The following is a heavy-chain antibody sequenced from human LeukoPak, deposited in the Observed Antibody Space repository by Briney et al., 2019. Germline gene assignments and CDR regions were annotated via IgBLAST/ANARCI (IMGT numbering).Heavy chain of an antibody. CDR1: GYTFTSYG. Sequence: ASVKVSCKASGYTFTSYGISWVRQAPGQGLEWMGWISAYNGNTNYAQKLQGRVTMTTDTSTSTAYMELSSLRSEDTAVYYCATEFTSTFGGVIVMRGFDPWGQGTLVTVSS. CDR3: ATEFTSTFGGVIVMRGFDP. CDR2: ISAYNGNT. V-gene: IGHV1-18*01. D-gene: IGHD3-16*02. J-gene: IGHJ5*02.